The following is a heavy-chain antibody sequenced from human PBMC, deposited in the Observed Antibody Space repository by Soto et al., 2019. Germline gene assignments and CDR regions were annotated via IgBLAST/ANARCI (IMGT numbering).Heavy chain of an antibody. V-gene: IGHV1-8*01. D-gene: IGHD2-2*01. CDR3: ARLGSTRWLNGMDV. J-gene: IGHJ6*02. Sequence: GASVKVSCKASGYTFTSYDINWVRQATGQGLEWMGWMNPNSGNTGYAQKFQGRVTMTRNTSISTAYMELSSLRSEDTAVYYCARLGSTRWLNGMDVWGQGTTVTVSS. CDR1: GYTFTSYD. CDR2: MNPNSGNT.